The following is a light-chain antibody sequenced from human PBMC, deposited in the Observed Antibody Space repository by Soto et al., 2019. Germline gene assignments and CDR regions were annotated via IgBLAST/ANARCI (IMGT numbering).Light chain of an antibody. CDR3: QQRSNWFLT. J-gene: IGKJ5*01. Sequence: EVVLTQSPGTLSLSPGERATLSCRASQSVSSSYLAWYQHKPGQAPRLLIYDASNRAAGIPARFSGSGSGTDFTLTISSLEPEDFAVYYCQQRSNWFLTFGQGTRLEIK. V-gene: IGKV3D-20*02. CDR2: DAS. CDR1: QSVSSSY.